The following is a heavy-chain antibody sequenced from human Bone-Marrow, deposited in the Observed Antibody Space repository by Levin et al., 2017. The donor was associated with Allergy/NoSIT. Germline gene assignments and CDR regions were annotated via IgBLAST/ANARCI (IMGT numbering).Heavy chain of an antibody. J-gene: IGHJ6*02. D-gene: IGHD4-17*01. CDR2: ISTASSYI. V-gene: IGHV3-21*01. Sequence: SGGSLRLSCAASGFTFRSYRMSWVRQAPGKGLEWVSSISTASSYIHYADSVKGRFTVSRDNAQNSLYLQMNSLRAEDTAVYYCARDSSDYGDYDYGLDVWGQGTTVTVSS. CDR3: ARDSSDYGDYDYGLDV. CDR1: GFTFRSYR.